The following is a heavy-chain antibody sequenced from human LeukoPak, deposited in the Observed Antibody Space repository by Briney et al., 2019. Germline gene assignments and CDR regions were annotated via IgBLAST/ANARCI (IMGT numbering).Heavy chain of an antibody. V-gene: IGHV3-15*01. CDR3: TTDAPYYYGSGSKTDAFDL. Sequence: GGSLRLSCAASGFTFSNAWMNWVRQAPGKGLEWVGRIKSEVDGGTTDYTAPVKGRFTISRDDSKDTLYLQMYSLKTEDTAVYYCTTDAPYYYGSGSKTDAFDLWGQGTRVTVSS. D-gene: IGHD3-10*01. CDR2: IKSEVDGGTT. CDR1: GFTFSNAW. J-gene: IGHJ3*01.